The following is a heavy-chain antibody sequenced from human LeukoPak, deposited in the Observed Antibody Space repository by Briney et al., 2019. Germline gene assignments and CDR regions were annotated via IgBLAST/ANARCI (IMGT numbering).Heavy chain of an antibody. CDR2: IYYSGST. V-gene: IGHV4-59*01. CDR3: ARDEMATTRAFDI. CDR1: GGSISSYY. Sequence: SETLSLTCTVSGGSISSYYWSWLRQPPGKGLEWIGYIYYSGSTNYNPSLKSRVTISVDTSKNQFSLKLSSVTAADTAVYYCARDEMATTRAFDIWGQGTMVTVSS. J-gene: IGHJ3*02. D-gene: IGHD5-24*01.